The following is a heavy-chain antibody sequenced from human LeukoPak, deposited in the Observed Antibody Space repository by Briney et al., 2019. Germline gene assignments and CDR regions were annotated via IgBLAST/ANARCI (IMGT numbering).Heavy chain of an antibody. D-gene: IGHD2-15*01. Sequence: PGGSLRLSCAVSGLTFSSYWMHWVRQAPGKGLVWVSRINREGSSTSYADSVKGRFTISRDNAKNTLYLQMNSLRAEDTAVYYCASRDQSCSGDTCYLIDYWGQGTLVTVSS. CDR3: ASRDQSCSGDTCYLIDY. J-gene: IGHJ4*02. V-gene: IGHV3-74*01. CDR2: INREGSST. CDR1: GLTFSSYW.